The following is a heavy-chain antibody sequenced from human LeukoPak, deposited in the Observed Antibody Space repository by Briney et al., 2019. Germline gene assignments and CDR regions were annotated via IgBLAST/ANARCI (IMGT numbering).Heavy chain of an antibody. CDR1: GFTFSSYA. J-gene: IGHJ4*02. CDR3: AKDLVTGSLDY. Sequence: GGSLRLSCAASGFTFSSYAMTWVRQAPGEGLEWVSSISSSGGSTYYADSVRGRFTISRDNSKNTLYLQMNSLRAEDTAIYYCAKDLVTGSLDYWDQGTLVTVSS. D-gene: IGHD3-10*01. V-gene: IGHV3-23*01. CDR2: ISSSGGST.